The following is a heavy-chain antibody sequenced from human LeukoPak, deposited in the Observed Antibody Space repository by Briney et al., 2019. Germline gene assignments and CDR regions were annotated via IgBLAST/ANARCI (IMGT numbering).Heavy chain of an antibody. J-gene: IGHJ2*01. CDR1: GVTLSSYA. V-gene: IGHV3-23*01. Sequence: GGSLRLSCAASGVTLSSYAMSWARQAPGKGLEWVSGISSSGSGGNTYYADSVKGRFTISRDSSKNTLFLHMNTLRAEDTAIYYCAKDRMVGASYWYFDLWGRGTLVTVSS. CDR3: AKDRMVGASYWYFDL. CDR2: ISSSGSGGNT. D-gene: IGHD1-26*01.